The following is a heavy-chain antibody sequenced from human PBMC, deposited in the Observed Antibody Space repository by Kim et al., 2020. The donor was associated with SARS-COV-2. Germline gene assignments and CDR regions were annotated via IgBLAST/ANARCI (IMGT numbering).Heavy chain of an antibody. CDR3: ARIIEGGSALGGGY. Sequence: ASVKVSCKASGYTFTGYYIHWVRQAPGQGLEWLGRINPNTGGTNYAQSFQGRVTMTRDTSISTAYMELSRLRSDDTALYYCARIIEGGSALGGGYWGQGT. CDR2: INPNTGGT. J-gene: IGHJ4*02. V-gene: IGHV1-2*06. D-gene: IGHD3-16*01. CDR1: GYTFTGYY.